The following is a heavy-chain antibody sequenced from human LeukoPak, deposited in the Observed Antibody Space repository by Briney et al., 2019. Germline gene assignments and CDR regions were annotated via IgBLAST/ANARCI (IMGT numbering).Heavy chain of an antibody. CDR3: ARPTNCGGDCYSTPDAFDV. Sequence: SETLSLTCTVSGGSISSSSYYWGWIRQPPGKGLEWIGSIYYSGSTYYNPSLKSRVTISVDTSKNQFSLKLSSVTAAETAVYYCARPTNCGGDCYSTPDAFDVWGQGTMVTVSS. CDR2: IYYSGST. D-gene: IGHD2-21*01. J-gene: IGHJ3*01. V-gene: IGHV4-39*01. CDR1: GGSISSSSYY.